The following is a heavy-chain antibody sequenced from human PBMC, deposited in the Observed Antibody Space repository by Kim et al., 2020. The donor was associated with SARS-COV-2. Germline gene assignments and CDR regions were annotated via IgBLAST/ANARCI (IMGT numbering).Heavy chain of an antibody. CDR1: GFTFSSYR. Sequence: GGSLRLSCAASGFTFSSYRMSWVRQAPGKGLEWVANIKQDGSEKYYVDSVKGRFTISRDNAKNSLYLQMNSLRAEDTAVYYCARGTVVPAASVVYYYGMDVWGQGTTVTVSS. V-gene: IGHV3-7*01. CDR2: IKQDGSEK. J-gene: IGHJ6*02. D-gene: IGHD2-2*01. CDR3: ARGTVVPAASVVYYYGMDV.